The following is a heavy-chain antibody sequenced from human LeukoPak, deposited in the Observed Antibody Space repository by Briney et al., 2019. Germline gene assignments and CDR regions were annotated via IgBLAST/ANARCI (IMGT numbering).Heavy chain of an antibody. CDR3: AKASYPAVAGILDY. Sequence: PGRSLRLSCAASGFTFSSYAMHWVRQAPGKGLEWVAVISYDGSNKYYADSVKGRFTISGDNSKNTLYLQMNSLRAEDTAVYYCAKASYPAVAGILDYWGQGTLVTVSS. CDR1: GFTFSSYA. V-gene: IGHV3-30*04. D-gene: IGHD6-19*01. CDR2: ISYDGSNK. J-gene: IGHJ4*02.